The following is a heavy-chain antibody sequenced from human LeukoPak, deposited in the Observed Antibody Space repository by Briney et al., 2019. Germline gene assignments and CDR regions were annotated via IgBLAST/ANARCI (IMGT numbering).Heavy chain of an antibody. CDR1: GFTFSSYA. V-gene: IGHV3-23*01. Sequence: GGSLRLSCAASGFTFSSYAMSWVRQAPGKGLEWVSAISGSGGSTYYPDSVKGRFTISRGNPKNTVYLQMNSLRPEDTAVYYCAKDMGQWMFIFDYWGQGTLLTVSS. J-gene: IGHJ4*02. CDR3: AKDMGQWMFIFDY. CDR2: ISGSGGST. D-gene: IGHD6-19*01.